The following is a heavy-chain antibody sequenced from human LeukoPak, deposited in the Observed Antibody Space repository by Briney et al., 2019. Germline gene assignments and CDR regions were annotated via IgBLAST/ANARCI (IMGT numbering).Heavy chain of an antibody. CDR2: IYYSGST. CDR1: GGSISSYY. CDR3: ARPGVTGADAFDI. Sequence: SETLSLTCTVSGGSISSYYWSWIRQPPGKGLEWIGHIYYSGSTNYNPSLKSRVTISVDTSKNQFSLKLSSVTAADTAVYYCARPGVTGADAFDIWGQGTMVTVSS. V-gene: IGHV4-59*01. D-gene: IGHD2-21*02. J-gene: IGHJ3*02.